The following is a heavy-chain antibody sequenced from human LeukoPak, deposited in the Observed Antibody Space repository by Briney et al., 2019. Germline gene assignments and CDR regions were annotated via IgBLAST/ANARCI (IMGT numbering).Heavy chain of an antibody. CDR2: ISYDGSNK. D-gene: IGHD3-16*01. CDR1: GFTFSSYG. V-gene: IGHV3-30*18. J-gene: IGHJ4*02. CDR3: AKDNLLYMITFGGADY. Sequence: PGGSLRLSCAASGFTFSSYGMHWVRQAPGKGLEWVAVISYDGSNKYYADSVKGRFTISRDNSKNTLYLQMNSLRAEDTAVYYCAKDNLLYMITFGGADYWGQGTLVTVSS.